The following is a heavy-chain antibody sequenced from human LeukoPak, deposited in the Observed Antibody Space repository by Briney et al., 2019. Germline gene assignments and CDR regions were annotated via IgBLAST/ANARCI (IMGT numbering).Heavy chain of an antibody. CDR1: GGSISSYY. CDR3: ARVAVGKGYPFDY. Sequence: SETLSLTRTVSGGSISSYYWSWIRQPAGKGLEWIGRIHTSGTTNYNSSLKSRVTMSLDTSKNQFSLKLSSVTAADTAVYYCARVAVGKGYPFDYWGQGTLVTVSS. V-gene: IGHV4-4*07. D-gene: IGHD2-15*01. CDR2: IHTSGTT. J-gene: IGHJ4*02.